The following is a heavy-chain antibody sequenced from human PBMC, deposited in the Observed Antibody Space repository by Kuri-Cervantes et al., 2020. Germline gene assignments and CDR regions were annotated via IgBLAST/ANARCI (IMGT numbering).Heavy chain of an antibody. D-gene: IGHD3-10*01. Sequence: GESLKISCAASGFTFSSYGMHWVRQAPGKGLEWVAVISYDGSNKYYADSVKGRFTISRDNSKNTLYLQMNSLRAEDTAMYYCARGPGDYRGSGNDYYGMDVWGQGTTVTVSS. J-gene: IGHJ6*02. CDR1: GFTFSSYG. CDR3: ARGPGDYRGSGNDYYGMDV. V-gene: IGHV3-30*03. CDR2: ISYDGSNK.